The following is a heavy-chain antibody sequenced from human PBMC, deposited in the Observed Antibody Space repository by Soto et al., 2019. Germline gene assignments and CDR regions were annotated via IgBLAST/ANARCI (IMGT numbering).Heavy chain of an antibody. Sequence: EMQMVESGGGLVQPGGSLRLSFAASGFTLSTFWMFWMRQAPGKGLEWVATIKQDGSEERYVDSVKCRFTISRDNAKRSLHLQMNSLSVEDKDVYCCAGGSGWLMENWGQGTLVTVSS. J-gene: IGHJ4*02. CDR2: IKQDGSEE. D-gene: IGHD2-8*01. CDR1: GFTLSTFW. V-gene: IGHV3-7*04. CDR3: AGGSGWLMEN.